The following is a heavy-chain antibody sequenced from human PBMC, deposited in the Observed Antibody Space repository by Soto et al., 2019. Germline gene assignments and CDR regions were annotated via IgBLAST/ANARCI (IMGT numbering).Heavy chain of an antibody. V-gene: IGHV3-74*01. D-gene: IGHD3-9*01. Sequence: GGSLRLSCAASGFTFSSYWMHWVRQAPGKGLVWVSRINSDGSSTSYADSVKGRFTISRDNAKNTLYLQMNSLRAEDTAVYYCARGDVLRYFDWLFPPRYFQHWGQGTLVTVSS. CDR2: INSDGSST. CDR3: ARGDVLRYFDWLFPPRYFQH. CDR1: GFTFSSYW. J-gene: IGHJ1*01.